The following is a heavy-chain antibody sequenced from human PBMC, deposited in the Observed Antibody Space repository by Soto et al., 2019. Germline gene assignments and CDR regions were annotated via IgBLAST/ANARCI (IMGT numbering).Heavy chain of an antibody. Sequence: GGSLRLSCAASGFIFNNYAMSWVRQAPGKGLEWVSFISAGGGSPNYADSVKGRFTISRDNSKNMVYLQMDSLRAEDTAVYYYAKDYYCYDFVTGYYLTVHDFDYWGQGTPVTVSS. CDR2: ISAGGGSP. CDR1: GFIFNNYA. J-gene: IGHJ4*02. CDR3: AKDYYCYDFVTGYYLTVHDFDY. V-gene: IGHV3-23*01. D-gene: IGHD3-9*01.